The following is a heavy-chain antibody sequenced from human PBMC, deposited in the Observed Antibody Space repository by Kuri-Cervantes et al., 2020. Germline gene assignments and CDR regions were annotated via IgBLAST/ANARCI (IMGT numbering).Heavy chain of an antibody. J-gene: IGHJ5*02. CDR3: ARRDTVPAARGQKRIDP. CDR1: GDSISSSNW. Sequence: GSLRLSCVVSGDSISSSNWWTWVRQPPGKGLEWIGEIFHSGSTNQNPSLKSRVTISVGKSKNQFSLKLSSVTAADTAVYYCARRDTVPAARGQKRIDPWGPGTLVTVSS. CDR2: IFHSGST. D-gene: IGHD2-2*01. V-gene: IGHV4-4*02.